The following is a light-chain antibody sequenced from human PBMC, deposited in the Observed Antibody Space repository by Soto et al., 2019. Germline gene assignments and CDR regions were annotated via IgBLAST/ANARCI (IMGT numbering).Light chain of an antibody. CDR3: QSYDSSLSGCV. CDR2: GNS. J-gene: IGLJ3*02. CDR1: SSNIGAGYD. V-gene: IGLV1-40*01. Sequence: QSVLTQPPSVSGAPGQRVTISCTGSSSNIGAGYDVHWYQQLPGTAPKLLIYGNSNRPSGVPDRFSGSKSGTSASLANTGLQAEDEADYYCQSYDSSLSGCVFGGGTKLPVL.